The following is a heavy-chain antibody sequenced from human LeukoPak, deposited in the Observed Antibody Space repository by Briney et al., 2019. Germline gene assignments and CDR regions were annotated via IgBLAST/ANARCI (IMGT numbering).Heavy chain of an antibody. CDR3: TRPTTPGQYSPMDV. Sequence: GGSLRLSCAASGFIFSNYWMHWVRHAPGKGLMWVSRINSDGTGTSYADSAKGRFTISRDNAKNTLYLQMSSLSVEDTAVYFCTRPTTPGQYSPMDVWGQGTTVTVSS. D-gene: IGHD5-18*01. J-gene: IGHJ6*02. CDR1: GFIFSNYW. V-gene: IGHV3-74*01. CDR2: INSDGTGT.